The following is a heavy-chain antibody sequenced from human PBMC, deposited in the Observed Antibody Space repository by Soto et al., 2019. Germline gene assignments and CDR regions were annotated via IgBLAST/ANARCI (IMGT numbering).Heavy chain of an antibody. CDR1: GFTFSSYA. CDR3: VKVPAASYYGMDV. V-gene: IGHV3-30-3*02. Sequence: QVQLVESGGGVVQPGRSLRLSCAASGFTFSSYAMHWVRQAPGKGLEWVAVISYDGSNKYYADSVKGRFTISRDNSKNTLYLQMNSLRAEDTAVYYCVKVPAASYYGMDVWGQGTTVTVSS. J-gene: IGHJ6*02. D-gene: IGHD2-2*01. CDR2: ISYDGSNK.